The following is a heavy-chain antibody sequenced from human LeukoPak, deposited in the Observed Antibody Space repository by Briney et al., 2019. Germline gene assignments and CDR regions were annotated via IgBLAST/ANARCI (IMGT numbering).Heavy chain of an antibody. CDR1: GYNFTTYW. CDR2: IYPGDSNT. Sequence: GESLKISCKSSGYNFTTYWIGWVRQMPGKGLEWMAIIYPGDSNTKYSPSFQGQVTISADKSISTAYLQWSSLKASDIAMYYCARSGGYWDGFDIWGQGTTVTVSS. CDR3: ARSGGYWDGFDI. D-gene: IGHD1-26*01. J-gene: IGHJ3*02. V-gene: IGHV5-51*01.